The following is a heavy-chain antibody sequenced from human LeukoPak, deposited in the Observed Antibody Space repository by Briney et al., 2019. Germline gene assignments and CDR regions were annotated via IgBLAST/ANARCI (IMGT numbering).Heavy chain of an antibody. CDR2: INPNSGGT. J-gene: IGHJ3*02. CDR3: ATDGKYQLLLNGAFDI. Sequence: GASVKVSCKASGYTFTGYYMHWVRQAPGQGLEWMGWINPNSGGTNYAQKFQGRVTMTRDTSISTAYMELSSLRSEDTAVYYCATDGKYQLLLNGAFDIWGQGTMVTVSS. D-gene: IGHD2-2*01. CDR1: GYTFTGYY. V-gene: IGHV1-2*02.